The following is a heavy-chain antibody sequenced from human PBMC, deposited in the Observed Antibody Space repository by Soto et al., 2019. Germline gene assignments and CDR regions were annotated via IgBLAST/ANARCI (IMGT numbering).Heavy chain of an antibody. D-gene: IGHD3-16*01. CDR3: ARQADWGSRVDY. V-gene: IGHV3-66*04. Sequence: EVQLVESGGGLVQPGGSLRLSCGVSGFTVSSSYMSWVRQAPGKGLEWVSILYSGGDTYYADSVKGRFTISRDNSKNTLYLQSTSLRVEDTAVYFCARQADWGSRVDYWGQGTLVPVSS. J-gene: IGHJ4*02. CDR2: LYSGGDT. CDR1: GFTVSSSY.